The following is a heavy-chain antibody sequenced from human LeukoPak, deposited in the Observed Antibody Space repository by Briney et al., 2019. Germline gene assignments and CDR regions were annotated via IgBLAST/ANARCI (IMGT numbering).Heavy chain of an antibody. J-gene: IGHJ4*02. V-gene: IGHV3-20*04. CDR2: INWNGENT. D-gene: IGHD3-10*01. CDR3: AGDRVSAYYGGFDL. Sequence: GGSLRLSCIASGFTFDHYGLTWVRQVPGKGLECISDINWNGENTAYADSVQGRFTISRDNARNSLYLQMKSLRPDDTALYYCAGDRVSAYYGGFDLWGQGALVTVSA. CDR1: GFTFDHYG.